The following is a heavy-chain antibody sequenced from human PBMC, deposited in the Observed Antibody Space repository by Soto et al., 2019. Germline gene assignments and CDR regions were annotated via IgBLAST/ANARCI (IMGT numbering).Heavy chain of an antibody. D-gene: IGHD5-12*01. V-gene: IGHV4-34*01. J-gene: IGHJ4*02. CDR2: INHSGST. Sequence: SGTLSLTVAVYSGSVIGYYWSWIRQPPGKGLEWIGEINHSGSTNYNPSLKSRVTISVDTSKNQFSLKLSSVTAADTAVYYCARGRGGYDYRGTFDYWGQGTLVTVSS. CDR3: ARGRGGYDYRGTFDY. CDR1: SGSVIGYY.